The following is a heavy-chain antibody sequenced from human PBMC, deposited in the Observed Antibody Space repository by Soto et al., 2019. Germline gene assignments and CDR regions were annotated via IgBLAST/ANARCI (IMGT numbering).Heavy chain of an antibody. CDR1: GFTFCSYG. V-gene: IGHV3-30*18. D-gene: IGHD3-10*01. CDR3: AKDPGPYYYGSGRPFDP. J-gene: IGHJ5*02. CDR2: ISYDGSNK. Sequence: QVQLVESGGGVVQPGRSLRLSCAASGFTFCSYGMHWVRQAPGKGLEWVAVISYDGSNKYYADSVKGRFTISRDNSKNXXYLQMNSLRAEDTAVYYCAKDPGPYYYGSGRPFDPWGQGTLVTVSS.